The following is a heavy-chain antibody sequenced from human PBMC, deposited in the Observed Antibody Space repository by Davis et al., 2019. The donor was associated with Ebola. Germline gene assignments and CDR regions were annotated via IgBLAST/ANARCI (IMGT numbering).Heavy chain of an antibody. Sequence: GGSLRLSCAASGFTFTSYAMGWVRQAPGKGLEWVSVISGGGESTLYGGSVKGRFTISRDNSKKTLFLQMSSLRVEDTAVYYCGKSRGGPYSGIDCWGQGTLVTVSS. CDR2: ISGGGEST. D-gene: IGHD2-15*01. V-gene: IGHV3-23*01. CDR1: GFTFTSYA. CDR3: GKSRGGPYSGIDC. J-gene: IGHJ4*02.